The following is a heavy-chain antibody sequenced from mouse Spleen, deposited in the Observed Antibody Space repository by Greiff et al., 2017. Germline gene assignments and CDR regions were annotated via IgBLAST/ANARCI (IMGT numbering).Heavy chain of an antibody. CDR2: IDPENGDT. J-gene: IGHJ3*01. V-gene: IGHV14-4*01. Sequence: VQLQQPGAELVKPGASVKMSCKASGYTFTSYWITWVKQRPEQGLEWIGWIDPENGDTEYASKFQGKATITADTSSNTAYLQLSSLTSEDTAVYYCTTYDGNYWFAYWGQGTLVTVSA. D-gene: IGHD2-1*01. CDR1: GYTFTSYW. CDR3: TTYDGNYWFAY.